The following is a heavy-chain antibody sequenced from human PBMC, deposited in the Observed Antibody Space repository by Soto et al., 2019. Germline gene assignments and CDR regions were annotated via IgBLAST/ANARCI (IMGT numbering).Heavy chain of an antibody. CDR3: AKDRDGDYFYYYYMDV. CDR1: GFTFSSYA. J-gene: IGHJ6*03. D-gene: IGHD4-17*01. CDR2: ISGSGGST. V-gene: IGHV3-23*01. Sequence: EVQLLESGGGLVQPGGSLRLSCAASGFTFSSYAMSWVRQAPGKGLEWVSTISGSGGSTYYADYVKGRFAISRDNSKNTLYLQISSLRAEDTAVYYCAKDRDGDYFYYYYMDVWGKVTTVTVAS.